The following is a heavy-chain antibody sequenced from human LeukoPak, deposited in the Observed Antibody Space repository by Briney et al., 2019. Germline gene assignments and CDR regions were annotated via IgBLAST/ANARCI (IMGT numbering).Heavy chain of an antibody. V-gene: IGHV3-53*01. CDR3: SRGITGNTSPFDS. D-gene: IGHD1-7*01. CDR2: ISSNGNT. CDR1: GFVVSNNY. J-gene: IGHJ4*02. Sequence: GGSLRLSCAASGFVVSNNYMNWVRQAPGKGLEWISVISSNGNTYYLDSVKGRFTISRDNSKNSLYLQMNSLRAEGTAVYYCSRGITGNTSPFDSWGQGTLVTVSS.